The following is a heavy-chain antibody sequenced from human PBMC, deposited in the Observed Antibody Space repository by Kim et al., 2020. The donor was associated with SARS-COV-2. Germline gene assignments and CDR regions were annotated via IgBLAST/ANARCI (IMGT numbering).Heavy chain of an antibody. D-gene: IGHD2-2*01. CDR1: GGSFSGYY. CDR2: INHSGST. Sequence: SETLSLTCAVYGGSFSGYYWSWIRQPPGKGLEWIGEINHSGSTNYNPSLKSRVTISVDTSKNQFSLKLSSVTAADTAVYYCARQRVFRYCSSTSCYWATTVIYYYGMDVWGQGTTVTVSS. J-gene: IGHJ6*02. V-gene: IGHV4-34*01. CDR3: ARQRVFRYCSSTSCYWATTVIYYYGMDV.